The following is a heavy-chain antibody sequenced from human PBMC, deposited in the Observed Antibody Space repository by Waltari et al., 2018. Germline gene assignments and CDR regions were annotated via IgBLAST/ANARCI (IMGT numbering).Heavy chain of an antibody. Sequence: QVQLVQSGAEVKKPGSSVKVSCKASGGTFSSYAISWVRQAPGQGLEWMGGSIPIVGTANYAQKFQGRVTITTDESTSTAYMELSSLRSEDTAVYYCARLGLGWYFDLWGRGTLVTVSS. J-gene: IGHJ2*01. CDR1: GGTFSSYA. V-gene: IGHV1-69*05. D-gene: IGHD1-26*01. CDR3: ARLGLGWYFDL. CDR2: SIPIVGTA.